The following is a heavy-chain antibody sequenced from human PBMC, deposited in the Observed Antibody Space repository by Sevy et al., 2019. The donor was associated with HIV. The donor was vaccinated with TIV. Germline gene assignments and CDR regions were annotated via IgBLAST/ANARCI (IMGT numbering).Heavy chain of an antibody. V-gene: IGHV3-7*01. CDR3: ARSTGYSSSWYYYYGMDV. Sequence: GGSLRLSCAASGFTFSSYWMSWVRQAPGKGLEWVANIKQDGSEKYYVDSVKGRFTISRDNAKNSLYLQMNSLRAEDTAVYYWARSTGYSSSWYYYYGMDVWGQGTTVTVSS. D-gene: IGHD6-13*01. J-gene: IGHJ6*02. CDR2: IKQDGSEK. CDR1: GFTFSSYW.